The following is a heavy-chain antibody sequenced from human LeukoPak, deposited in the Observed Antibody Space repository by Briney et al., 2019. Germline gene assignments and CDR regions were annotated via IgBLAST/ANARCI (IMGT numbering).Heavy chain of an antibody. CDR3: ARDEMATSYPYYYYGMDV. CDR2: IKQDGSEK. CDR1: GFTFSSYW. Sequence: GGSLRLSCAASGFTFSSYWMSWVRQAPGKGLEWVANIKQDGSEKYHVDSVKGRFTISRDNAKNSLYLQMNSLRAEDTAVYYCARDEMATSYPYYYYGMDVWGQGTTVTVSS. V-gene: IGHV3-7*01. J-gene: IGHJ6*02. D-gene: IGHD5-24*01.